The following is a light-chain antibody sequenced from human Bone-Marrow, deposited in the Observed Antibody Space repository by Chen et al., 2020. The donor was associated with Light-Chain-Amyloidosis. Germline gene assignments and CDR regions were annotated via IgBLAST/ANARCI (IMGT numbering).Light chain of an antibody. CDR1: RSNVGANG. Sequence: QSVLTQPPSASGTPGQRVTISCSGGRSNVGANGVNWYQQLPGAAPKLLIFDTNRRPSGAPARFSASKSGTSSSLAIGDLPSEEEAHYYCAPWDDRLNGWVFGGGTRLTVL. V-gene: IGLV1-44*01. CDR2: DTN. CDR3: APWDDRLNGWV. J-gene: IGLJ3*02.